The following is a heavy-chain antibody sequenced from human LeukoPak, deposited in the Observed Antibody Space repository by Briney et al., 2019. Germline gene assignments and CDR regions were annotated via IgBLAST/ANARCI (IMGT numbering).Heavy chain of an antibody. J-gene: IGHJ6*03. CDR2: ISAYNGNT. CDR3: ARVGRYYDFWSGYDYYYYYIDV. CDR1: GYTFTSYG. Sequence: ASVKVSCKASGYTFTSYGISWVRQAPGQGLEWMGWISAYNGNTNYAQKLQGRVTMTTDTSTSTAYMELRSLRSDDTAVYYCARVGRYYDFWSGYDYYYYYIDVWGKGTTVTVSS. V-gene: IGHV1-18*01. D-gene: IGHD3-3*01.